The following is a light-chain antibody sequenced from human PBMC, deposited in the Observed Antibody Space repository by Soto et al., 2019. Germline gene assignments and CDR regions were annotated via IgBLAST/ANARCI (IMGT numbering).Light chain of an antibody. CDR2: KTS. J-gene: IGKJ2*01. Sequence: DIQMTQFASTLSASVGDRVTITCRASQSISNLLAWYQQKPGKAPKLLIYKTSSLESGVPSRFSGSGSGTEFTLTISSLQPDDFATYYCQQYNTYPYTFGQGTKLEIK. CDR3: QQYNTYPYT. CDR1: QSISNL. V-gene: IGKV1-5*03.